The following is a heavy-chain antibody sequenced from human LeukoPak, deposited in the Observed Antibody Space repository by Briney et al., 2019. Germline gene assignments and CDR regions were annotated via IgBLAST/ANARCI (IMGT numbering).Heavy chain of an antibody. D-gene: IGHD3-9*01. V-gene: IGHV4-31*03. CDR2: VYFSGTT. CDR3: AGGKYDILTGYFRFDH. Sequence: PSETLSLTCSVSGVSVNSGGYYWNWLRQHPERCLESIGHVYFSGTTYYNPALKSRITILKDATQNQFTLKVDSVTPTDTAVYFCAGGKYDILTGYFRFDHWGQGTQVTVSS. J-gene: IGHJ4*02. CDR1: GVSVNSGGYY.